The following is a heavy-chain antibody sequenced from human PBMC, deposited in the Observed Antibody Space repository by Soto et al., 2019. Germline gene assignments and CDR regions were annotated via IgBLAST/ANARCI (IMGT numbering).Heavy chain of an antibody. Sequence: PVGSLRLSCTASGFTFSSYGMHWFRQAPVNGLEWVAFIWYDGSNKYYADSVKGRFTISRDNSKNTLYLQMNSLRAEDTAVYYCERVSVEGGVAPNYHNYYYYYGMDVWGQGTTVTVSS. D-gene: IGHD3-16*01. J-gene: IGHJ6*02. CDR1: GFTFSSYG. V-gene: IGHV3-33*01. CDR2: IWYDGSNK. CDR3: ERVSVEGGVAPNYHNYYYYYGMDV.